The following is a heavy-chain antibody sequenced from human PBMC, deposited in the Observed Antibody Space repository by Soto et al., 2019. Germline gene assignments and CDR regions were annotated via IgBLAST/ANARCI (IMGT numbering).Heavy chain of an antibody. CDR3: ATERWLRYSSSSLGYYYYMDV. CDR1: GYTLTELS. J-gene: IGHJ6*03. V-gene: IGHV1-24*01. D-gene: IGHD5-12*01. Sequence: GASVKVSCKVSGYTLTELSMHWVRQAPGKGLEWMGGFDPEDGETIYAQKFQGRVTMTEDTSTDTAYMELSSLRSEDTAVYYCATERWLRYSSSSLGYYYYMDVWGKGTTVTVSS. CDR2: FDPEDGET.